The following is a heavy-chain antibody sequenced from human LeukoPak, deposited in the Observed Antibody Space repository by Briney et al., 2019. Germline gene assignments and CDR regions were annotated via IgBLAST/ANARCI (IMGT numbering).Heavy chain of an antibody. CDR1: GGSISSYY. CDR2: IYYRGST. CDR3: ARRVAGESRAFDI. D-gene: IGHD3-10*01. V-gene: IGHV4-59*01. J-gene: IGHJ3*02. Sequence: SETLSLTCTVSGGSISSYYWSWLRQPPGKGLEWIGYIYYRGSTNYNPSLKSRVTISLDTSKNQFSLKLSSLTAADTAVYYCARRVAGESRAFDIWGQGTMVTVSS.